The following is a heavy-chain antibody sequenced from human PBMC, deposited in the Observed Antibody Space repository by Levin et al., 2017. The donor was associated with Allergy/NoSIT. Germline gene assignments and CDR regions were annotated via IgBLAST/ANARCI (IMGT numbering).Heavy chain of an antibody. D-gene: IGHD3-22*01. CDR1: GFSLSTSGVG. V-gene: IGHV2-5*02. CDR2: IYWDDDK. Sequence: ESGPTLVKPTQTLTLTCTFSGFSLSTSGVGVGWIRQPPGKALEWLALIYWDDDKRYSPSLKSRLTITKDTSKNQVVLTMTNMDPVDTATYYCARLLYDSSGYYDPFLFVFDSWGQGTMVTVSS. CDR3: ARLLYDSSGYYDPFLFVFDS. J-gene: IGHJ3*02.